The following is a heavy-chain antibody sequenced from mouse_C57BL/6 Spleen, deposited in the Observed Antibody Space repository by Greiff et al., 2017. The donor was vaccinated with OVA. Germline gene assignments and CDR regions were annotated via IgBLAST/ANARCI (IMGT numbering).Heavy chain of an antibody. CDR3: ARSDTTVEDY. D-gene: IGHD1-1*01. CDR2: INPSSGYT. V-gene: IGHV1-4*01. CDR1: GYTFTSYT. Sequence: QVQLQQSGAELARPGASVKMSCKASGYTFTSYTMHWVKQRPGQGLEWIGYINPSSGYTKYNQKFKDKATLTADRSSSTAYMQLSSLTSEDSAVYYCARSDTTVEDYWGQGTTLTVSS. J-gene: IGHJ2*01.